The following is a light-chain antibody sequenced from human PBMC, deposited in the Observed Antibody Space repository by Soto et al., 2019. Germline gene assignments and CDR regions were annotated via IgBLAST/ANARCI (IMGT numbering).Light chain of an antibody. J-gene: IGLJ3*02. V-gene: IGLV6-57*01. Sequence: LTQPHSVSESPGKTVIISCTRSSGSIASNYVQWYQQRPGSSPTTVIYEDNQRPSGVPDRLSGSIDSSSNSASLTISGLETEDEADYSCQSYDATNQVFGGGTKLTVL. CDR3: QSYDATNQV. CDR1: SGSIASNY. CDR2: EDN.